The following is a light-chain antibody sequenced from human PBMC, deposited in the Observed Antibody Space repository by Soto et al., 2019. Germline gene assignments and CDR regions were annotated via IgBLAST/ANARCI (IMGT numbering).Light chain of an antibody. V-gene: IGKV1-33*01. J-gene: IGKJ4*01. CDR3: QQYDNLPLT. Sequence: IQMTQSPSSLSASAGDRVTITCQASQDISNHLNWYQQKPGKAPKLLIYDASNVEPGVPSRFSGSRSGTDFTFTITTLQPEDIATYYCQQYDNLPLTFGGGTKVEIK. CDR1: QDISNH. CDR2: DAS.